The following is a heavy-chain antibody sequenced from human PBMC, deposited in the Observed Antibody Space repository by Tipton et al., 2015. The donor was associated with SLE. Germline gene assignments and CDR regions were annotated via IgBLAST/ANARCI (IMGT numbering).Heavy chain of an antibody. J-gene: IGHJ5*02. CDR1: GYTFTSYG. CDR3: ARDMAYCGGDCPFDP. V-gene: IGHV1-18*01. Sequence: QVQLVQSGAEVKKPGASVKVSCKASGYTFTSYGISWVRQAPGQGLEWMGWISAYNGNTNYAQKLQGRVTMTRDTSTSTVYMELSSLRSEDTAVYYCARDMAYCGGDCPFDPWGQGTLVTVSS. D-gene: IGHD2-21*01. CDR2: ISAYNGNT.